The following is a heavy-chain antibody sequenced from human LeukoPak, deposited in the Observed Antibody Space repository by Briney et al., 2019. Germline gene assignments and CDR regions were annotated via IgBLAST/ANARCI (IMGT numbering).Heavy chain of an antibody. D-gene: IGHD2-2*01. J-gene: IGHJ6*02. Sequence: RGSLRLSCAASGFTFSSYGMHWVRQAPGKGLEWVAVISYDGSNKYYADSVKGRFTISRDNSKNTLYLQMNSLRAEDTAVYYCASPLLGYCSSTSCFNYYYYGMDVWGQGTTVTVSS. CDR2: ISYDGSNK. V-gene: IGHV3-30*03. CDR1: GFTFSSYG. CDR3: ASPLLGYCSSTSCFNYYYYGMDV.